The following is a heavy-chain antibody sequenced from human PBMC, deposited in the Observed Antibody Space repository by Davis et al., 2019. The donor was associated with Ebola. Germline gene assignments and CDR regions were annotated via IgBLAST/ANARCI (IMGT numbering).Heavy chain of an antibody. CDR2: ISYDGSNK. V-gene: IGHV3-30-3*01. J-gene: IGHJ4*02. D-gene: IGHD6-6*01. CDR3: ARDQLEYSSSLFDY. CDR1: GFTFSSYA. Sequence: GESLKISCAASGFTFSSYAMHWVRQAPGKGLEWVAVISYDGSNKYYADSVKGRFTISRDNSKNTLYLQMNSLRAEDTAVYYCARDQLEYSSSLFDYWGQGTLVTVSS.